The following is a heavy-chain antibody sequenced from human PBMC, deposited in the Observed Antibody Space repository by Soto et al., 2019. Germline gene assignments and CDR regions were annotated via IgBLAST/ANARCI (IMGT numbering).Heavy chain of an antibody. CDR2: INSDGSST. V-gene: IGHV3-74*01. CDR1: GFTFSSYW. CDR3: ARDGGSAYYDFWSGPPDY. J-gene: IGHJ4*02. D-gene: IGHD3-3*01. Sequence: GGSLRLSCAASGFTFSSYWMHWVRQAPGKGLEWVSRINSDGSSTSYADYVKGRFTISRDNAKNTLYLQMNCLRAEDTAVYYFARDGGSAYYDFWSGPPDYWGQGTLVTVSS.